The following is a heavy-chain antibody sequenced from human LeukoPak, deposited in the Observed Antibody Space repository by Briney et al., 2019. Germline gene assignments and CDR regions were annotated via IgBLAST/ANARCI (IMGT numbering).Heavy chain of an antibody. CDR1: GYSFTSYW. D-gene: IGHD5-12*01. CDR3: ARLGRKWLRLGNWFDP. CDR2: IYPGDSDT. Sequence: GESLKISCKGSGYSFTSYWIGWVRQMPGKGLEWMGIIYPGDSDTRYSPSFQGQVTISADKSISTAYLQWSSLKASDTAMYYCARLGRKWLRLGNWFDPWGQGTLVTVSS. V-gene: IGHV5-51*01. J-gene: IGHJ5*02.